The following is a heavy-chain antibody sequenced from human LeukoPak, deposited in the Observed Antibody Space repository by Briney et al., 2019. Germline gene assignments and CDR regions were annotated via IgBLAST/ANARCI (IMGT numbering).Heavy chain of an antibody. J-gene: IGHJ6*03. Sequence: ASVKVSCKASGYTFTSYYMHWVRPAPGQGGEWMGIINPSVGSPSYAQKYQGRATMTRDMSTSTVYMELSSLSSEDTAVYYCARDAAQGCSSTSCDTHYYYYMDVWGKGTTVTVSS. D-gene: IGHD2-2*01. V-gene: IGHV1-46*01. CDR1: GYTFTSYY. CDR3: ARDAAQGCSSTSCDTHYYYYMDV. CDR2: INPSVGSP.